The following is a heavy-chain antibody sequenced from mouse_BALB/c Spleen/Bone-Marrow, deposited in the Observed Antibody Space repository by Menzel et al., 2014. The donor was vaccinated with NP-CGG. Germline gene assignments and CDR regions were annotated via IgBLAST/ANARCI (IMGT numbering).Heavy chain of an antibody. CDR2: IYPGDGST. J-gene: IGHJ1*01. D-gene: IGHD2-2*01. CDR1: GYTFTSYD. V-gene: IGHV1S56*01. CDR3: ARGYGYDVYWYFDV. Sequence: QVQLQQSGPGLVKPGALVKISCKASGYTFTSYDINWVKQRPGQGLEWIGWIYPGDGSTKYNEKFRGKATLTADKSSSTAYMQLSSLTSENSAVYFCARGYGYDVYWYFDVWGAGTTVTVSS.